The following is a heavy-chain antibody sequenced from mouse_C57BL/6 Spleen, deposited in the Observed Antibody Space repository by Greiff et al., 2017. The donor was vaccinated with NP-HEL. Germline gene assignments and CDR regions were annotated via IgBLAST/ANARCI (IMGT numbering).Heavy chain of an antibody. D-gene: IGHD1-1*01. Sequence: EVQLQQSGPVLVKPGASVKMSCKASGYTFTDYYMNWVKQSHGKSLEWIGVINPYNGGTSYNQKFKGKATLTVDKSSSTAYMELNSLTSEDSAVYYCASITTVVARWYAMDYWGQGTSVTVSS. CDR2: INPYNGGT. J-gene: IGHJ4*01. CDR3: ASITTVVARWYAMDY. V-gene: IGHV1-19*01. CDR1: GYTFTDYY.